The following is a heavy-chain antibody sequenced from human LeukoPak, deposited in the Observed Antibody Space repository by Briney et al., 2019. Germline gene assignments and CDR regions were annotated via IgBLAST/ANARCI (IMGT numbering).Heavy chain of an antibody. J-gene: IGHJ4*02. CDR1: GGSISTSSYY. V-gene: IGHV4-39*07. CDR2: IYNGGST. D-gene: IGHD1-26*01. Sequence: SETLSLTCTVSGGSISTSSYYWGWIRQPPGKGLEWVRSIYNGGSTYYNPSLKSRVTISVDTFKNQFSLKLSSVTAADTAVYYCARDPYGSPYWGQGTLVTVSS. CDR3: ARDPYGSPY.